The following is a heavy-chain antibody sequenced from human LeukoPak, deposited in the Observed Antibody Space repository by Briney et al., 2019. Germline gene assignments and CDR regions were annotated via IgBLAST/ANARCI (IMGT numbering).Heavy chain of an antibody. Sequence: SETLSLTCTVSGGSISRYYWSWIRQPPGKGLEWIGYMYDSGSIKYNPSLKSRVTISVDTSKNQFSLKLSSVTAADTAVYYCTRLVGGGRNYFDYWGQGTLVTVSS. CDR3: TRLVGGGRNYFDY. CDR1: GGSISRYY. V-gene: IGHV4-59*08. J-gene: IGHJ4*02. CDR2: MYDSGSI. D-gene: IGHD2-15*01.